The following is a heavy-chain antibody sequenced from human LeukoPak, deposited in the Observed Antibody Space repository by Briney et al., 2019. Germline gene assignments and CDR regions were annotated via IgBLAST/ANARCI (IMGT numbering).Heavy chain of an antibody. Sequence: PSETLSLTCAVSGGSICSSNWWTWVRQPPGKGLEWIGEIYHSGSTNYNPSLKSRVTISVDKSKNQFSLKLSSVTAADTAVYYCVRATYYYDSSGYRTFDYWGQGTLVTVSS. D-gene: IGHD3-22*01. CDR3: VRATYYYDSSGYRTFDY. J-gene: IGHJ4*02. CDR1: GGSICSSNW. V-gene: IGHV4-4*02. CDR2: IYHSGST.